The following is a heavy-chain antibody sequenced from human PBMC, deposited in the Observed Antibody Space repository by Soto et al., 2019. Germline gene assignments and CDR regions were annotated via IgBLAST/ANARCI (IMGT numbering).Heavy chain of an antibody. CDR2: IYSGGST. Sequence: EVQLVESGGGLVQPGGSLRLSCAASGFTVSSNYMSWVRQAPGKGLEWVSVIYSGGSTYYADSVKGRFTISRDNSKNTLYLQMNSLRAEDTAVYYCARTPGAGLTVTTFTKYDFDYWGQGTLVTVSS. V-gene: IGHV3-66*01. CDR1: GFTVSSNY. CDR3: ARTPGAGLTVTTFTKYDFDY. J-gene: IGHJ4*02. D-gene: IGHD4-17*01.